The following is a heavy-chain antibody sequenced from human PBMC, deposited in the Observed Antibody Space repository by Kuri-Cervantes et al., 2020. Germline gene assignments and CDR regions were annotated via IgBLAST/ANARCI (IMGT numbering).Heavy chain of an antibody. CDR3: ASTYYYGSGTSFDY. V-gene: IGHV3-30*03. CDR2: ISYDGSKK. Sequence: LSLTCAASGFTFSSYGMHWVRQAPGKGLEWVAVISYDGSKKYYADSVKGRFTISRDNSKNTLYLQMNSLRAEDTAVYYCASTYYYGSGTSFDYWGQGTLVTVSS. D-gene: IGHD3-10*01. CDR1: GFTFSSYG. J-gene: IGHJ4*02.